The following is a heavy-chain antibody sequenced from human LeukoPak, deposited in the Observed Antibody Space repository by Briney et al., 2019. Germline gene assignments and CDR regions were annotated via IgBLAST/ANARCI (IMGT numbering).Heavy chain of an antibody. V-gene: IGHV3-23*01. CDR2: ISGSGGST. J-gene: IGHJ4*02. D-gene: IGHD6-6*01. CDR1: GFTFSSYA. Sequence: GGSLRLSCAASGFTFSSYAMSWVRQAPGKGLEWVSAISGSGGSTYYADSVKGRFTISRDNSKNTLYLQMNSLRAEDTAVYYCARDGRYSSSSRRGSFDYWGQGTLVTVSS. CDR3: ARDGRYSSSSRRGSFDY.